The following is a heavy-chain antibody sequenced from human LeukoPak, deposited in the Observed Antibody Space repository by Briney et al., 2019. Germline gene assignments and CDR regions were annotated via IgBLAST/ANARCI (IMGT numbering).Heavy chain of an antibody. D-gene: IGHD6-13*01. J-gene: IGHJ4*02. CDR3: ARNSPGYSSRDDY. Sequence: ASVKVSCKASGYTFTTYSMNWVRQAPGQGLEWMGWINTNTGNPAYAQGFTGRFAFSLDTSVSTAYLQISSLKAEDTAVYYCARNSPGYSSRDDYWGQGTLVTVSS. CDR2: INTNTGNP. V-gene: IGHV7-4-1*02. CDR1: GYTFTTYS.